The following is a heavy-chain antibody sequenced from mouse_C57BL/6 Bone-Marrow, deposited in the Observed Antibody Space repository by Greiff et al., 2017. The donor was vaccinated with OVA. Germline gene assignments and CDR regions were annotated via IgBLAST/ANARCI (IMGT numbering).Heavy chain of an antibody. J-gene: IGHJ1*03. D-gene: IGHD2-5*01. CDR2: ISSGSSTI. CDR3: AREDSKELYWYVDV. V-gene: IGHV5-17*01. Sequence: EVMLVESGGGLVKPGGSLKLSCAASGFTFSDYGMHWVRQAPEKGLEWVAYISSGSSTIYYADTVKGRFTISRDNAKNTLFLQMISLRSEDTAMNYCAREDSKELYWYVDVWGTGTTVTVSS. CDR1: GFTFSDYG.